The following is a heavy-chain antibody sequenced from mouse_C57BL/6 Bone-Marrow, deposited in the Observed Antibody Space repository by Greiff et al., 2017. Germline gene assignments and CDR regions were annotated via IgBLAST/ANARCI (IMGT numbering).Heavy chain of an antibody. V-gene: IGHV2-2*01. CDR1: GFSLTSYG. CDR2: IWSGGST. Sequence: VKVVESGPGLVQPSQSLSITCTVSGFSLTSYGVHWVRQSPGKGLEWLGVIWSGGSTDYNAAFISRLSISKDNSKSQVFFKMNSLQADDTAIYYCARRDSSGWFAYWGQGTLVTVSA. CDR3: ARRDSSGWFAY. J-gene: IGHJ3*01. D-gene: IGHD3-2*02.